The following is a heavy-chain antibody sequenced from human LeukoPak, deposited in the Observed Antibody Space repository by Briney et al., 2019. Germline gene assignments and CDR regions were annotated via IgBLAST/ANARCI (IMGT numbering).Heavy chain of an antibody. Sequence: GGSLRLSRGRSGFTFSSFAMSWVPAAPGEGVEWVSAISDSGDYTYYADSVKGRFTISRDNSKNTLYLHVNSLRAEDTAVYYCAKDTCIGKYCTSGVCSQFDDWGQGTLVTVSS. J-gene: IGHJ4*02. D-gene: IGHD2-8*01. CDR1: GFTFSSFA. CDR3: AKDTCIGKYCTSGVCSQFDD. V-gene: IGHV3-23*01. CDR2: ISDSGDYT.